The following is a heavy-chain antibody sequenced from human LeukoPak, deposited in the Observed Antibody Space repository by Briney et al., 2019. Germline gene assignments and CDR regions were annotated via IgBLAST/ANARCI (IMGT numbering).Heavy chain of an antibody. D-gene: IGHD3-10*01. CDR1: GGSISSGGYS. CDR3: AREVVITMVRGVIGWFDP. V-gene: IGHV4-30-2*01. Sequence: SQTLSLTCAVSGGSISSGGYSWSWIRQPPGKGLEWIGYIYHSGSTYYNPPPKSRVTISVDRSKNQFSLKLSSVTAADTAVYYCAREVVITMVRGVIGWFDPWGQGTLVTVSS. CDR2: IYHSGST. J-gene: IGHJ5*02.